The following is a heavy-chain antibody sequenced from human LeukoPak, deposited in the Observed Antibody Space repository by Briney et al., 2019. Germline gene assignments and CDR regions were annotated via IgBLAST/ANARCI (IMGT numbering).Heavy chain of an antibody. V-gene: IGHV4-59*01. CDR2: IYYSGST. J-gene: IGHJ4*02. D-gene: IGHD4-23*01. Sequence: XTVXXGSXXXYYWSWLRQPPGKGLEWIGYIYYSGSTNYNPSLKSRVTISVDTSKNQFSLKLSSVTAADTAVYYCARTMVVTGFDYWGQGTLVTVSS. CDR3: ARTMVVTGFDY. CDR1: XGSXXXYY.